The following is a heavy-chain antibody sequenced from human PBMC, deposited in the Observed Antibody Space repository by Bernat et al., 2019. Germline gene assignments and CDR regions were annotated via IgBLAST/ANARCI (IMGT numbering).Heavy chain of an antibody. CDR3: ARARTVTNFYFDY. D-gene: IGHD4-11*01. Sequence: VQVVESGGGLVKPGGSLRLSCAASGFTFSSYGMHWVRQAPGKGLEWVAVIWYDGSNKYYADSVKGRFTISRDNSKNTLYLQMNSLRAEDTAVYYCARARTVTNFYFDYWGQGTLVTVSS. CDR2: IWYDGSNK. J-gene: IGHJ4*02. V-gene: IGHV3-33*08. CDR1: GFTFSSYG.